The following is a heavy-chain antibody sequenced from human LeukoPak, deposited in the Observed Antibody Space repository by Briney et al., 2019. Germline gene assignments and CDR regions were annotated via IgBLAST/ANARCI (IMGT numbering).Heavy chain of an antibody. CDR2: IYYSGST. D-gene: IGHD6-13*01. J-gene: IGHJ4*02. Sequence: SETLSLTCTVSGGSISSYYWSWIRQPPRKGLEWIGYIYYSGSTNYNPSLKSRVTISVDTSKNQFSLKLSSVTAADTAVYYCAREAAAQYYFDYWGQGTLVTVSS. CDR3: AREAAAQYYFDY. CDR1: GGSISSYY. V-gene: IGHV4-59*12.